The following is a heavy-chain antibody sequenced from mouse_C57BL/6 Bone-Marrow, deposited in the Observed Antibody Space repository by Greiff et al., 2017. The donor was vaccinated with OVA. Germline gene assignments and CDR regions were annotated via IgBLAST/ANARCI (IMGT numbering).Heavy chain of an antibody. Sequence: EVQLVESGGGLVKPGGSPKLSCAASGFTFSSYAMSWVRQTPEKRLEWVATISDGGSYTYYPDNVKGRFTITRDNAKNNLYLQMSHLKSEDTAMYYCASLMSQYYGVYAMDYWGQGTSVTVSS. D-gene: IGHD1-1*01. J-gene: IGHJ4*01. V-gene: IGHV5-4*01. CDR2: ISDGGSYT. CDR3: ASLMSQYYGVYAMDY. CDR1: GFTFSSYA.